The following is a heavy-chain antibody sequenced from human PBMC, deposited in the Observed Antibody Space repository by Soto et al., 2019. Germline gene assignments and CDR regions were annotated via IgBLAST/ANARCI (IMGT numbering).Heavy chain of an antibody. V-gene: IGHV1-69*12. D-gene: IGHD3-3*01. Sequence: QVQLVQSGAEVKKPGSSVKVSCKASGGTFSSYAISWVRQAPGQGLEWMGGIIPIFGTANYAQKFKGRVTITADESTSTAYMELSSLRSEDTAVYYCARGRRRYYDFWSGYTALEVWGQGTTVTVSS. J-gene: IGHJ6*02. CDR1: GGTFSSYA. CDR3: ARGRRRYYDFWSGYTALEV. CDR2: IIPIFGTA.